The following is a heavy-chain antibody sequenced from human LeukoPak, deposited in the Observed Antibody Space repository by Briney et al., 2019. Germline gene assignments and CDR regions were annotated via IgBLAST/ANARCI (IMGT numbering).Heavy chain of an antibody. D-gene: IGHD1-1*01. V-gene: IGHV3-48*02. CDR3: ARGYNYGPPNVMDV. J-gene: IGHJ6*02. Sequence: GGSLRLSCAASGFTFSSYRMNWVRQAPGQGLEWVSFISSSMSTKYYADSVKGRFTISRDNAKNSLYLQMNSLRDEDTDVYYCARGYNYGPPNVMDVWGQGTTVTVSS. CDR1: GFTFSSYR. CDR2: ISSSMSTK.